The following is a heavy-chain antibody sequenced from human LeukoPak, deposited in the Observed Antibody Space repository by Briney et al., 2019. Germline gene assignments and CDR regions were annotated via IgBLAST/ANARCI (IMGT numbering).Heavy chain of an antibody. CDR1: GFTFSSFG. CDR3: ARDGSGYEIDY. CDR2: IWYDGANK. D-gene: IGHD5-12*01. V-gene: IGHV3-33*01. Sequence: GGSLRLSCAASGFTFSSFGMHWVRQAPGKGLEWVAVIWYDGANKYYADSVRGRFTISRDNSKNTLYLQMNSLRAEDTAVYYCARDGSGYEIDYWGQGTLVTVSS. J-gene: IGHJ4*02.